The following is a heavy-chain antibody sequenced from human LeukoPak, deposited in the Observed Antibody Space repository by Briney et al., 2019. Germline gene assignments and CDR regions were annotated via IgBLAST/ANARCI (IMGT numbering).Heavy chain of an antibody. CDR1: GLTFNSYA. V-gene: IGHV3-23*01. CDR3: AKDMGMGSGWFFFDY. D-gene: IGHD6-19*01. J-gene: IGHJ4*02. Sequence: PGGSLRLSCAASGLTFNSYAMSWVRQAPGKGLEWVSAISGSGGSTYYADSVKGRFTISRDNSKNTLYLQMNSLRAEDTAVYYCAKDMGMGSGWFFFDYWGQGTLVTVSS. CDR2: ISGSGGST.